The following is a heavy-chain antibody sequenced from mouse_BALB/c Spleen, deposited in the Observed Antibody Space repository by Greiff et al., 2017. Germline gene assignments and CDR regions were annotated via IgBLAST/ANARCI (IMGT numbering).Heavy chain of an antibody. D-gene: IGHD2-3*01. CDR2: IYPGDGDT. Sequence: VQLQQSGAELARPGASVKLSCKASGYTFTSYWMQWVKQRPGQGLEWIGAIYPGDGDTRYTQKFKGKATLTADKSSSTAYMQLSSLASEDSAVYYCARAGYYIEGAMDYWGQGTSVTVSS. CDR1: GYTFTSYW. V-gene: IGHV1-87*01. CDR3: ARAGYYIEGAMDY. J-gene: IGHJ4*01.